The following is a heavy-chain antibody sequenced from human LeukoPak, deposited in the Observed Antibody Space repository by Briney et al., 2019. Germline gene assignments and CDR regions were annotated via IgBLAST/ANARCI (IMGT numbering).Heavy chain of an antibody. D-gene: IGHD3-3*01. V-gene: IGHV4-39*01. CDR1: GGSISSSSYY. CDR2: IYYSGST. Sequence: PSETLSLTCTVSGGSISSSSYYWGWIRQPPGKGLEWIGSIYYSGSTYYNPSLKSRVTISVDTSKNQFSLKLSSVTAADTAVYYCARPPTIFGVAPGGFDPWGQGTLVTVSS. CDR3: ARPPTIFGVAPGGFDP. J-gene: IGHJ5*02.